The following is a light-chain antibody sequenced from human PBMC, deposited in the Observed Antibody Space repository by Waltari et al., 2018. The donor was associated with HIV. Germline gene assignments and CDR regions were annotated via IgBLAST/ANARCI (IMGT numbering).Light chain of an antibody. CDR1: SRDVGGYHY. V-gene: IGLV2-23*02. J-gene: IGLJ2*01. CDR2: DVS. Sequence: QSALTQPASVSGSPGQSITISCTGTSRDVGGYHYVSWYQQHPGKAPKLMSYDVSKRPSGVSNRFSGSKSGNTASLTISGLQAEDEADYYCCSYAGSSTVVFGGGTKLTVL. CDR3: CSYAGSSTVV.